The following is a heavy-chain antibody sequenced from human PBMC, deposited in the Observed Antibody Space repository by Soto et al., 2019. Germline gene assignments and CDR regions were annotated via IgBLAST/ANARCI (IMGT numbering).Heavy chain of an antibody. D-gene: IGHD3-10*01. CDR3: AMEYGSGPNYKAFDS. J-gene: IGHJ3*02. CDR2: IHAGTGDT. V-gene: IGHV1-3*01. Sequence: ASVKVSCKASGYIFTAYVIFWVRQAPGQRPEYMGWIHAGTGDTAYSQNLQGRVTITRDTSASTVFMEVSSLTSEDTAVYYCAMEYGSGPNYKAFDSRAQRTLVTGSS. CDR1: GYIFTAYV.